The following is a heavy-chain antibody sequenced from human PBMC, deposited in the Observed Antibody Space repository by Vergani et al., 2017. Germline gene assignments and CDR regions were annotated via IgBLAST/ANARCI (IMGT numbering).Heavy chain of an antibody. J-gene: IGHJ4*02. Sequence: QITLKESGPTLVNPTQTLTLTCTFSGFSLTTRGVAVGWIRQPPGKALEWLAIVFWDDDKRYSPSLRNRVTITRDTSRNQVVLTMTNIDPVDTATYYCTHRPDCSVGNCYDDYWGQGTLVTVSS. D-gene: IGHD2-15*01. CDR1: GFSLTTRGVA. CDR2: VFWDDDK. V-gene: IGHV2-5*02. CDR3: THRPDCSVGNCYDDY.